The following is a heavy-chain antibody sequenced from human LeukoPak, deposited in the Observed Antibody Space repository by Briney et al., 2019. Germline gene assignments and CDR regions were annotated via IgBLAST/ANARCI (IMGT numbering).Heavy chain of an antibody. CDR3: AKDSRTTYDSSWLYYFDS. D-gene: IGHD6-13*01. CDR1: GFTFSIYA. CDR2: ISYDGSDK. V-gene: IGHV3-30*04. Sequence: GGSLRLSCAASGFTFSIYAMHWVRQAPGKGLEWVAVISYDGSDKYYADSVKGRFTISRDNSKNTLYLQMNRLRAEDTAVYYCAKDSRTTYDSSWLYYFDSWGQGTLVTVSS. J-gene: IGHJ4*02.